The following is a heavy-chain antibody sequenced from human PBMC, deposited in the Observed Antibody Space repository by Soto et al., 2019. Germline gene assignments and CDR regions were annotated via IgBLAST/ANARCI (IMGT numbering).Heavy chain of an antibody. CDR1: GFTFSSYG. V-gene: IGHV3-33*01. Sequence: GGSLRLSCAASGFTFSSYGMHWVRQAPGKGLEWVAVIWYDGSNKYYADSVKGRFTISRDNSKNTLYLQMNSLRAEDTAVYYCSRYGYCSGGSCYSVPVFDYWGQGTLVTVSS. CDR2: IWYDGSNK. CDR3: SRYGYCSGGSCYSVPVFDY. J-gene: IGHJ4*02. D-gene: IGHD2-15*01.